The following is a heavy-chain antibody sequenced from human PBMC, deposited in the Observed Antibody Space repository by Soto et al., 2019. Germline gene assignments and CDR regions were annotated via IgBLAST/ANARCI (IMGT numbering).Heavy chain of an antibody. CDR3: ASAGGGGFNLIFFVDS. CDR2: ISYGGTNK. J-gene: IGHJ4*02. V-gene: IGHV3-30-3*01. CDR1: GISFTSSA. Sequence: LSLSYAASGISFTSSATHCVRQAPGKGLEWVASISYGGTNKYYADSVKGRFTISRDNSENTLYLQMNSMRPEDTAVFYCASAGGGGFNLIFFVDSWGLGTLVTVSS. D-gene: IGHD3-3*01.